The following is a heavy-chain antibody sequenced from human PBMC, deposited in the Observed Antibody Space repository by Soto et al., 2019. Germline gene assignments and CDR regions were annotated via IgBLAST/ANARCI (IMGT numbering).Heavy chain of an antibody. CDR2: INHSGST. D-gene: IGHD3-16*01. Sequence: QVQLQQWGAGLLKPSETLSLTCAVYGGSFSGYYWSWIRQPPGKGLEWIGEINHSGSTNYNPSLKSRVTISVDTSKNQFSLKLSSVTAADTAVYYCARSRRSYPLDYWGQGTLVTVSS. CDR3: ARSRRSYPLDY. J-gene: IGHJ4*02. CDR1: GGSFSGYY. V-gene: IGHV4-34*01.